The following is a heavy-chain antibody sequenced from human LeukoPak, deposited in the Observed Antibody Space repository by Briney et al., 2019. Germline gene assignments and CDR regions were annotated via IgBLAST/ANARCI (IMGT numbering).Heavy chain of an antibody. CDR1: GFTFGDYA. Sequence: GGSLRLSCTASGFTFGDYAMSWVRQAPGKGLEWVGFIRSKAYGGTTEYAASVKGRFTISRDDSKNSLYLQMNSLRTEDTAVYYCARGVSGSSYFDYWGQGTLVTVSS. D-gene: IGHD1-26*01. J-gene: IGHJ4*02. CDR3: ARGVSGSSYFDY. CDR2: IRSKAYGGTT. V-gene: IGHV3-49*04.